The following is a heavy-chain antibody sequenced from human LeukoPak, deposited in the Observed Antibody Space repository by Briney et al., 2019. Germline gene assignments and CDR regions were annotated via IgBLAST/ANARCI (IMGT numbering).Heavy chain of an antibody. V-gene: IGHV3-21*01. CDR1: GFTFSSYA. CDR2: ISTSSSYI. D-gene: IGHD2-2*01. CDR3: AKGPRGCSSTSCYVPIVDY. Sequence: PGGSLRLSCAASGFTFSSYAVHWVRQAPGKGLEWVSFISTSSSYIYYADSVKGRFTISRDDSKNTLYLQMNSLRAEDTAVYYCAKGPRGCSSTSCYVPIVDYWGQGTLVTVSS. J-gene: IGHJ4*02.